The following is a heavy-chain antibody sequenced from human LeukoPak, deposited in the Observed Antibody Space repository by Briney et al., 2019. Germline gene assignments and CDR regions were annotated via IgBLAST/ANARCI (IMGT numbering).Heavy chain of an antibody. CDR1: GYTFTGYN. D-gene: IGHD3-10*01. CDR3: ARDYVSLVRGISRDVTWFDP. CDR2: ISPNSGGT. V-gene: IGHV1-2*02. Sequence: GASVKVSCKASGYTFTGYNLHWVRQAPGQGLEWMGWISPNSGGTNYAQKFQGRVTMTRGTSISTAYLELSRLRSDDTAMYYCARDYVSLVRGISRDVTWFDPWGQGTQVTVSS. J-gene: IGHJ5*02.